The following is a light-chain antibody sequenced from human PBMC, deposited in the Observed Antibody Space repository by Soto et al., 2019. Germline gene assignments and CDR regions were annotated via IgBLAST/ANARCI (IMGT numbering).Light chain of an antibody. CDR3: QQYNDWPLYT. V-gene: IGKV3D-15*01. J-gene: IGKJ2*01. Sequence: EIVMTQSTATLSVSPGERATLSCRASQSISVYLAWFQQKPGQAPRLLIYDASNRATGIPARFSGSGSGTNFTLSISGLQSEDLAVYYCQQYNDWPLYTFGQGTKVDIK. CDR1: QSISVY. CDR2: DAS.